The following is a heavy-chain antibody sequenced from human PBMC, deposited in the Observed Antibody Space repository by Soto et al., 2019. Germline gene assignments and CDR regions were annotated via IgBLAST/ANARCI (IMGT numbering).Heavy chain of an antibody. CDR2: IYYIGST. V-gene: IGHV4-59*01. D-gene: IGHD2-15*01. CDR3: ARGHGGSWFDP. Sequence: SETLSLTCTVSGGPISSYYWTWIRQPPGKGLEWIGYIYYIGSTNYNPSLKSRVTISADTSKNQFSLKLSSVTAADTAMYYCARGHGGSWFDPWGQGTLGTVSS. CDR1: GGPISSYY. J-gene: IGHJ5*02.